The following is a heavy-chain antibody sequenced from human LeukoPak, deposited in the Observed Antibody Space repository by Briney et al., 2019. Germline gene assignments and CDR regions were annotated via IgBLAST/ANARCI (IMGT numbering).Heavy chain of an antibody. V-gene: IGHV3-48*04. CDR3: ARDVTYHGGDWFDP. D-gene: IGHD4-23*01. CDR2: ISSTASSI. CDR1: EFTFSSYS. J-gene: IGHJ5*02. Sequence: PGGSLRLSCAASEFTFSSYSMSWVRQAPGKGLEWVSYISSTASSIYYADSVKGRFTISRDNAKNSLYLQMNSLRAEDTAVYYCARDVTYHGGDWFDPWAREPWSPSPQ.